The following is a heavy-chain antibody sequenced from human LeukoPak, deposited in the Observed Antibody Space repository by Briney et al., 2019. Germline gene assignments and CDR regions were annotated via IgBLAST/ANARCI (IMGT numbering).Heavy chain of an antibody. J-gene: IGHJ4*02. CDR2: IRYDGSNK. CDR3: AKGQGPGIAVATDY. V-gene: IGHV3-30*02. D-gene: IGHD6-19*01. CDR1: GFTFSSYG. Sequence: GGSLRLSCAASGFTFSSYGMHWVRQAPGKGLKWVAFIRYDGSNKYYADSVKGRFTISRDNSKNTLYLQMNSLRAEDTAVYYCAKGQGPGIAVATDYWGQGTLVTVSS.